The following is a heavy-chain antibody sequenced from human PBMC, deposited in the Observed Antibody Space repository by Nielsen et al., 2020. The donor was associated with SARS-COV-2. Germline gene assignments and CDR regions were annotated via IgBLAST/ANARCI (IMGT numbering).Heavy chain of an antibody. CDR1: GYTFTSYY. Sequence: ASVKVSCKASGYTFTSYYMHWVRQAPGQGLEWMGIINPSGGSTSYAQKFQGRVTMTRDTSTSTVYMELSSLRSEDTAVYYCARDPTDYDFWSGYFDYWGQGTLVTASS. D-gene: IGHD3-3*01. V-gene: IGHV1-46*01. J-gene: IGHJ4*02. CDR3: ARDPTDYDFWSGYFDY. CDR2: INPSGGST.